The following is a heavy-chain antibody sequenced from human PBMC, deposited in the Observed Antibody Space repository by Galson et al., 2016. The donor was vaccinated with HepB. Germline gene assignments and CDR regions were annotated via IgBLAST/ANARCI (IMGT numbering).Heavy chain of an antibody. CDR3: ARGKGGSGYYFDY. CDR2: ISYDGRNK. CDR1: GFTFVNYG. Sequence: LRLSCAASGFTFVNYGMHWVRQPPGKGLEWVSHISYDGRNKYYADSVRARFTISRDDSKNKLYLQMNSLRPDDTAVYYCARGKGGSGYYFDYWGQGALVTVSS. D-gene: IGHD6-25*01. J-gene: IGHJ4*02. V-gene: IGHV3-30*03.